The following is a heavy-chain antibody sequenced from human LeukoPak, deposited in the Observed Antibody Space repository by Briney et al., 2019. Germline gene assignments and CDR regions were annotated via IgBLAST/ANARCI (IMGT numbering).Heavy chain of an antibody. Sequence: SETLSLTCAVYGGSFSGYYWSWIRQPPGKGLEWIGEIIHSGSTNYNPSLKSRVTISVDTSKNQLSLKLSSVTAADTAVYYCARSRGNYGSGTLRNYFDYWGQGTLVTVSS. CDR1: GGSFSGYY. CDR3: ARSRGNYGSGTLRNYFDY. CDR2: IIHSGST. D-gene: IGHD3-10*01. J-gene: IGHJ4*02. V-gene: IGHV4-34*12.